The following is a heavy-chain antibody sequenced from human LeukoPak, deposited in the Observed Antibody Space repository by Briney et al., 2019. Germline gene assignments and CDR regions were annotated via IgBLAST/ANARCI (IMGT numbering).Heavy chain of an antibody. CDR3: ARGFPHIAVAGKERWFDP. D-gene: IGHD6-19*01. V-gene: IGHV1-24*01. CDR2: FDPEDGET. CDR1: GYTLTELS. J-gene: IGHJ5*02. Sequence: ASVKVSCKVSGYTLTELSMHWVRQAPGKGLEWMGGFDPEDGETIYAQKFQGRVTMTEDTSTDTVYMELSSLRSEDTAVYYCARGFPHIAVAGKERWFDPWGQGTLVTVSS.